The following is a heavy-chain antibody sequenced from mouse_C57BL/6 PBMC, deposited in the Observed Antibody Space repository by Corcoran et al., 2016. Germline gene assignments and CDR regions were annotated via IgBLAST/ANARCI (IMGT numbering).Heavy chain of an antibody. CDR1: GYTFTTYG. Sequence: QIQLVQSGPELKKPGETVKISCKASGYTFTTYGMSWVKQAPGKGLKWMGWINTYSGVPTYADDFKGRFTFSLETSASTAYLQINNLKNEDTATYFCARLSYYGNGGYWYFDVWGTGTTVTVSS. V-gene: IGHV9-3*01. D-gene: IGHD2-1*01. J-gene: IGHJ1*03. CDR2: INTYSGVP. CDR3: ARLSYYGNGGYWYFDV.